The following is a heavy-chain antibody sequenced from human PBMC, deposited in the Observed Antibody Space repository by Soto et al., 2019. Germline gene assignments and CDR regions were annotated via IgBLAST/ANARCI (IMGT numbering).Heavy chain of an antibody. D-gene: IGHD1-7*01. CDR1: GGSISSSSYY. Sequence: QLQLQESGPGLVKPSETLSLTCTVSGGSISSSSYYWGWIRQPPGKGLEWIGSISYSGSTYYNPSLKSRVTISVDTSKDQFSLKLSSVTAADTAVYYCARPTGNSHGDYYYYGMDVWGQGTTVTVSS. J-gene: IGHJ6*02. CDR3: ARPTGNSHGDYYYYGMDV. V-gene: IGHV4-39*01. CDR2: ISYSGST.